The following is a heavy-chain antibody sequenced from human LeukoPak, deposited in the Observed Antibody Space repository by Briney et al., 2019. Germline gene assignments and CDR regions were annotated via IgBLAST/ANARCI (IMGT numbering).Heavy chain of an antibody. CDR2: IYYSGST. CDR1: GGSISSYY. J-gene: IGHJ6*03. Sequence: SETLSLTCTVSGGSISSYYWSWIRQPPGKGLEWIGYIYYSGSTNYNPSLKSRVTISVDTSKNQFSLKLSSVTAADTAVYYCARGAAVTATYYYYYYMDVWGKGTTVTISS. CDR3: ARGAAVTATYYYYYYMDV. D-gene: IGHD2-21*02. V-gene: IGHV4-59*01.